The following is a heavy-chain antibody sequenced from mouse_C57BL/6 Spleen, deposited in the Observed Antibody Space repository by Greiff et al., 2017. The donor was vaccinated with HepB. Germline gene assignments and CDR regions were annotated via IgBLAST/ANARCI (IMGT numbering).Heavy chain of an antibody. D-gene: IGHD3-1*01. Sequence: VQLQQSGAELVRPGASVTLSCKASGYTFTDYEMHWVKQTPVHGLEWIGAIDPETGGTAYNQKFKGKAILTADKSSSTAYIELRSLTSEDSAVYYCTRSGWPWFAYWGQGTLVTVSA. CDR1: GYTFTDYE. CDR2: IDPETGGT. CDR3: TRSGWPWFAY. J-gene: IGHJ3*01. V-gene: IGHV1-15*01.